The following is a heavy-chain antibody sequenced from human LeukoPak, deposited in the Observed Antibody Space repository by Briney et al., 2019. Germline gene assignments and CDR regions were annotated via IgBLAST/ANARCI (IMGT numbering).Heavy chain of an antibody. CDR3: ARGWNYAFRFDD. V-gene: IGHV3-21*01. CDR2: ISSSSSYI. D-gene: IGHD1-7*01. CDR1: GFTFSSYS. J-gene: IGHJ4*02. Sequence: PGGSLRLSCAASGFTFSSYSMNWVRQAPGKGLEWVSSISSSSSYIYYADSVKGRFTISRDNAKNSLYLQMNSLGAEDTAVYYCARGWNYAFRFDDWGQGTLVTVSS.